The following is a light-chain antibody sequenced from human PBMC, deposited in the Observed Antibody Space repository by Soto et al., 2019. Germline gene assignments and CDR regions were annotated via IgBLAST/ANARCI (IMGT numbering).Light chain of an antibody. CDR1: QSVRSN. J-gene: IGKJ4*01. Sequence: EIVMTQSPATLSVSPGERVTLSCRASQSVRSNLAWYQQKPGQVPRVLIYGASNRAIGIPARFSGSGSGTEFTLTISSLQSEDFAVYYCQHYNNLWGFGGGTKVEIK. V-gene: IGKV3-15*01. CDR3: QHYNNLWG. CDR2: GAS.